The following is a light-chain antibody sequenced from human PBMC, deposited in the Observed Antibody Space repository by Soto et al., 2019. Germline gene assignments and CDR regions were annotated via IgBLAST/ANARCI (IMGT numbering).Light chain of an antibody. J-gene: IGKJ4*01. CDR1: QSISTW. CDR3: QQYNSYSPT. V-gene: IGKV1-5*01. Sequence: DIQMTQSPSTLSASVGDRVTITCRASQSISTWLAWYQQKPGEAPKLLIYDGSTLESGVPSRFSGSGSGTEFTLTISSLQPDDFATYYCQQYNSYSPTFGGGTKVDIK. CDR2: DGS.